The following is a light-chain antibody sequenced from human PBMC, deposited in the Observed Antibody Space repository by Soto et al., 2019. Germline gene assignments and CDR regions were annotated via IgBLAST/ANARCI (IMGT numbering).Light chain of an antibody. CDR2: AAS. V-gene: IGKV1-39*01. CDR3: QQSYSTPPEYT. J-gene: IGKJ2*01. Sequence: DIQVTQSPSSLSASVGDRVTITCRASQSISSYLNWYQQKPGKAPKLLIYAASSLQSGVPSRFSGSGSGTDFTLTISSLQPEDFVTYYCQQSYSTPPEYTFGQGTKLEIK. CDR1: QSISSY.